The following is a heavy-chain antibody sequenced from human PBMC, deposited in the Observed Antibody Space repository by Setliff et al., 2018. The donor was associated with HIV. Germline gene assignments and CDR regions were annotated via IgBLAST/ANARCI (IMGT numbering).Heavy chain of an antibody. V-gene: IGHV2-5*01. J-gene: IGHJ4*02. CDR1: GFSLSTTGVG. Sequence: SGPTLVNPTQTLMLTCTFSGFSLSTTGVGVGWIRQPPGEALEWLGITYWNNDNRYSPSLQSRLTITKDTYKNQVVLTMTNMDPVDTATYYCARYSSGWSPAYYFDYWGQGTLVTVSS. D-gene: IGHD6-19*01. CDR3: ARYSSGWSPAYYFDY. CDR2: TYWNNDN.